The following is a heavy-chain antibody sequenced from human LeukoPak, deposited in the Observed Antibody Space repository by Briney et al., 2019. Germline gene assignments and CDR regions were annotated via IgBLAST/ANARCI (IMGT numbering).Heavy chain of an antibody. CDR1: GGSFSGYY. CDR3: ARFNLFPYYSFDI. D-gene: IGHD3-10*01. Sequence: SETLSLTCAVYGGSFSGYYWGWIRQPPGKVLEWIGSVYYGGITYYNVSLKSRVTISVDTSKNQFSLQLNSVTAADTALYYCARFNLFPYYSFDIWGQGTMVTVSS. J-gene: IGHJ3*02. CDR2: VYYGGIT. V-gene: IGHV4-34*01.